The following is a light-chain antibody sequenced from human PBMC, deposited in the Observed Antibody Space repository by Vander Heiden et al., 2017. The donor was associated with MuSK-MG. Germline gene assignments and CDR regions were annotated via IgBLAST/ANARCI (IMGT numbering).Light chain of an antibody. Sequence: DIHLTQSPSSLSASIGHTITITCRASQSVLTYLNWYQQKPGKDPNIVIYSASNLQGRVPSSFPGCGSVTDFTLTIRNLRPEDFGTYYCQLSDGLPPTFGPGTRVEVK. CDR2: SAS. CDR3: QLSDGLPPT. J-gene: IGKJ3*01. V-gene: IGKV1-39*01. CDR1: QSVLTY.